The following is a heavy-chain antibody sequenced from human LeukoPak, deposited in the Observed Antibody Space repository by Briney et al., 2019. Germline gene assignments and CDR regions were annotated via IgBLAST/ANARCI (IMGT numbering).Heavy chain of an antibody. D-gene: IGHD2-15*01. CDR3: AKQLGYCSDGSCYFPY. Sequence: KPGGSLRLSCAASGFTFSSHSMNWVRQAPGKGLEWVSSISSSSSYTYYADSVQGRFTISRDNSKSTLCLQMNSLRAEDTAVYYCAKQLGYCSDGSCYFPYWGQGTLVTVSS. CDR2: ISSSSSYT. CDR1: GFTFSSHS. J-gene: IGHJ4*02. V-gene: IGHV3-21*04.